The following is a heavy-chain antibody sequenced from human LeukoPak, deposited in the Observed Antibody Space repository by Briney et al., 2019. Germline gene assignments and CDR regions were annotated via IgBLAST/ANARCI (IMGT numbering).Heavy chain of an antibody. CDR3: ARGVLRYFDWLSQRGFDY. CDR2: ISSSSYI. D-gene: IGHD3-9*01. V-gene: IGHV3-21*01. J-gene: IGHJ4*02. CDR1: GFTFSSYS. Sequence: GGALRLSCAASGFTFSSYSMNWVRQAPGKGLEWVSSISSSSYIYYADSVKGRFTISRDNAKNSLYLQMNSLRAEDTAVYYCARGVLRYFDWLSQRGFDYWGQGTLVTVSS.